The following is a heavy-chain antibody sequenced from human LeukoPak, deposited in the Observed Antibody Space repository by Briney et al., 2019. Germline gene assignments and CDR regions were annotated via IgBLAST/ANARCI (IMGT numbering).Heavy chain of an antibody. Sequence: SETLSLTCAVYGGSFSGYYWSWIRQPPGKGLEWIGEINHSGSTNYNPSLKSRVTISVDTSKNQFSLKLSSVTAADTAVYYCAKTWPDWLSKHGYYMDVWDKGTTVTISS. V-gene: IGHV4-34*01. D-gene: IGHD3-9*01. J-gene: IGHJ6*03. CDR3: AKTWPDWLSKHGYYMDV. CDR1: GGSFSGYY. CDR2: INHSGST.